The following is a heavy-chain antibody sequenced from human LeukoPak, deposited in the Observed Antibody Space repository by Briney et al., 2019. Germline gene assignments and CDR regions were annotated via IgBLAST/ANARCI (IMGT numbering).Heavy chain of an antibody. CDR2: VRNKANSYIT. CDR3: GKIRGSYLHWYFDL. J-gene: IGHJ2*01. CDR1: GFTFSDHY. D-gene: IGHD1-26*01. V-gene: IGHV3-72*01. Sequence: PGGSLRLSCAASGFTFSDHYMDWVRQAPGKGLEWVGRVRNKANSYITMYAASVKGRFTISRNDSENSLYLQMNSLKTEDTAVYYCGKIRGSYLHWYFDLRGRGTLVTVSS.